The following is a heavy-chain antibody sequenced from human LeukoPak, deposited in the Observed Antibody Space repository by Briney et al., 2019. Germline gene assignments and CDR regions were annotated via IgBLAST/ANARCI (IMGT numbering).Heavy chain of an antibody. CDR1: GFTFSSYS. CDR2: ISSLSGTI. J-gene: IGHJ4*02. Sequence: GGSLRLSCVASGFTFSSYSMNWVRQAPGEGLEWVSYISSLSGTIYYADSVKGRFTISRDNAKNSLYLQMNSLRAEDTAVYYCARDRGGSGWFLVGYWGQGTLVTVSS. V-gene: IGHV3-48*01. CDR3: ARDRGGSGWFLVGY. D-gene: IGHD6-19*01.